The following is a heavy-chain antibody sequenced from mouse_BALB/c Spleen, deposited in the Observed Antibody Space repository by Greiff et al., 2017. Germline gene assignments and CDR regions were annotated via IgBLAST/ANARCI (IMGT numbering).Heavy chain of an antibody. J-gene: IGHJ3*01. CDR2: INPNNGGT. CDR1: GYTFTDYN. Sequence: DVQLQESGPELVKPGASVKIPCTASGYTFTDYNMDWVQQSHGKSLEWIGDINPNNGGTIYNQKFKGKATLTVDKSSSTAYMELRSLTSEDTAVYYCARRTTMITTGLAYWGQGTLVTVSA. D-gene: IGHD2-4*01. CDR3: ARRTTMITTGLAY. V-gene: IGHV1-18*01.